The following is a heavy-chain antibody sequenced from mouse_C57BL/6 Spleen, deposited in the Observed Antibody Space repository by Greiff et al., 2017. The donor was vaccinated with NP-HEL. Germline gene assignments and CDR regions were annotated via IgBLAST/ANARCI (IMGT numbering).Heavy chain of an antibody. J-gene: IGHJ1*03. Sequence: QVQLKQSGAELARPGASVKLSCKASGYTFTSYGISWVKQRTGQGLEWIGEIYPRSGNTYYNEKFKGKATLTADKSSSTAYMELRSLTSEDSAVYFCARRDYDGRYFDVWGTGTTVTVSS. CDR3: ARRDYDGRYFDV. CDR1: GYTFTSYG. V-gene: IGHV1-81*01. CDR2: IYPRSGNT. D-gene: IGHD2-4*01.